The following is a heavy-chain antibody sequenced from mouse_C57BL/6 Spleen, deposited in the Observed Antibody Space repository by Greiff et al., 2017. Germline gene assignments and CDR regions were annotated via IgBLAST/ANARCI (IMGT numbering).Heavy chain of an antibody. D-gene: IGHD1-1*01. CDR1: GFTFSSYA. CDR3: ARGGITTVVVFDY. V-gene: IGHV5-4*03. Sequence: EVKLVESGGGLVKPGGSLKLSCAASGFTFSSYAMSWVRQTPEKRLEWVATISDGGSYTYYPDNVKGRFTISRDNAKNNLYLQMSHLKSEETAMYYCARGGITTVVVFDYWGQGTTLTVSS. J-gene: IGHJ2*01. CDR2: ISDGGSYT.